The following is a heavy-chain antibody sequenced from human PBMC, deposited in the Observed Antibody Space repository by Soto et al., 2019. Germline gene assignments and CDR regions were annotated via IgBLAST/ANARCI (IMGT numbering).Heavy chain of an antibody. CDR1: GGSVSSGSYY. CDR3: ARSDAYNDVWSGYFDY. J-gene: IGHJ4*02. Sequence: SETLSLTCTVSGGSVSSGSYYWSWIRQPPGKGLEWIGYIYYSGSTNYNPSLKSRVTISVDTSKNQFSLKLSSVTAADTALYYCARSDAYNDVWSGYFDYWGQGTLVTVSS. D-gene: IGHD3-3*01. V-gene: IGHV4-61*01. CDR2: IYYSGST.